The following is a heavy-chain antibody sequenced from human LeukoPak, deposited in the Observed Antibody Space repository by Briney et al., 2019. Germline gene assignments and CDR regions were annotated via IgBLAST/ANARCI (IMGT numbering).Heavy chain of an antibody. J-gene: IGHJ6*03. V-gene: IGHV1-69*01. Sequence: SVKVSCKASGGTFSSYAISWVRQAPGQGLEWMGGIIPIFGTANYAQKFQGRVTITAAEPTSTAYMELSSLRSEDTSVYYCARGPAYSSGWYGDYYYYMDVWGKGTTVTVSS. CDR1: GGTFSSYA. CDR3: ARGPAYSSGWYGDYYYYMDV. CDR2: IIPIFGTA. D-gene: IGHD6-19*01.